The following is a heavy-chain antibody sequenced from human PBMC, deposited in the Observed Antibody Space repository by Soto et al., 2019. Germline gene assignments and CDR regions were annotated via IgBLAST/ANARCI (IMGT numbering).Heavy chain of an antibody. CDR3: ARVFAYCGGDCSNYIDY. J-gene: IGHJ4*02. V-gene: IGHV4-39*01. D-gene: IGHD2-21*02. Sequence: SETLSLTCTVSGGSISSSSYYWGWIRQPPGKGLEWIGSIYYSGSTYYNPSLKSRVTISVDTSKNQFSLKLSSVTAADTAVYYCARVFAYCGGDCSNYIDYWGQGTLVTGSS. CDR1: GGSISSSSYY. CDR2: IYYSGST.